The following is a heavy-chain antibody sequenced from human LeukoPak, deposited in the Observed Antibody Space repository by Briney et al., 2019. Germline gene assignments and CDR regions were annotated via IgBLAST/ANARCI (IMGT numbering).Heavy chain of an antibody. D-gene: IGHD6-19*01. CDR1: GFTFSDYY. CDR3: AKLAAVAGGAFDY. V-gene: IGHV3-11*01. J-gene: IGHJ4*02. Sequence: PGGSLRLSCAASGFTFSDYYMSWIRQAPGKGLEWVSYISSSGSTIYYADSVKGRFTIYRDNAKNSLYLQMNSLRAEDTAVYYCAKLAAVAGGAFDYWGQGTLVTVSS. CDR2: ISSSGSTI.